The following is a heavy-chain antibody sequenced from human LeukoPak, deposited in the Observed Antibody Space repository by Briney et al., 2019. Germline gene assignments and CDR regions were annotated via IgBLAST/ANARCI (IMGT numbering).Heavy chain of an antibody. CDR2: ISYDGSNK. Sequence: GGSLRLSCAASGFTFSSYAMHWVRQAPGKGLEWVAVISYDGSNKYYADSVKGRFTISRDNSKNTLYLQMNSLRAEDTAVYYCARDLCSGGSCYDFDYWGQGTLVTVSS. V-gene: IGHV3-30*04. J-gene: IGHJ4*02. CDR1: GFTFSSYA. D-gene: IGHD2-15*01. CDR3: ARDLCSGGSCYDFDY.